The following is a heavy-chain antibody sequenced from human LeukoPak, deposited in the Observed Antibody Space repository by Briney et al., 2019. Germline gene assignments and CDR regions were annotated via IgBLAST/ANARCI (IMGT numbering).Heavy chain of an antibody. D-gene: IGHD2-8*01. CDR1: GYTFTSYG. Sequence: ASVKVSCKASGYTFTSYGISWVRQAPGQGLEWMGWISAYNGNTNYAQKLQGRVTMTTDTSTSTAYMELRSLRSDDTAVYYCARDQKSMVYAISWMTPVTKNDAFDIWGQGTMVTVSS. J-gene: IGHJ3*02. CDR2: ISAYNGNT. V-gene: IGHV1-18*01. CDR3: ARDQKSMVYAISWMTPVTKNDAFDI.